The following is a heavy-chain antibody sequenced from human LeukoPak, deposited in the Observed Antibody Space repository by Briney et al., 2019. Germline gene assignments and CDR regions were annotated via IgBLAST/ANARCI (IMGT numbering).Heavy chain of an antibody. CDR1: GFTFSSYA. CDR3: ARATTVTNDYFDY. D-gene: IGHD4-17*01. J-gene: IGHJ4*02. V-gene: IGHV3-64*01. CDR2: ISSNGGST. Sequence: GGSLRLSCAASGFTFSSYAMHWVRQAPGKGLEYVSAISSNGGSTYYANSVKGRFTISRDNSKNTLYLQMGSLRAEDMAVYYCARATTVTNDYFDYWGQGTLVTVSS.